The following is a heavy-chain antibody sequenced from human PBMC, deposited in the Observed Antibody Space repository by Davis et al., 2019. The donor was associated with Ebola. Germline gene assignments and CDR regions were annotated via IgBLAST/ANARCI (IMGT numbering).Heavy chain of an antibody. CDR1: GFTFSSYG. V-gene: IGHV3-33*06. Sequence: GESLKISCAASGFTFSSYGMHWVRQAPGKGLEWVAVIWYDGSNKYYADSVKGRFTISRDNSKNTLYLQMNSLRAEDTAVYYCAKNDYYYYMDVWGKGTTVTVSS. CDR3: AKNDYYYYMDV. CDR2: IWYDGSNK. J-gene: IGHJ6*03.